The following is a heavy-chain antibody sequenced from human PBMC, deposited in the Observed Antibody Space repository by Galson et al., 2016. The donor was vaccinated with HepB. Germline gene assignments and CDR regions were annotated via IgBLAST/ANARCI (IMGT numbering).Heavy chain of an antibody. CDR1: GFTFSDFG. CDR2: IWYDGSNK. J-gene: IGHJ6*02. V-gene: IGHV3-33*01. CDR3: ARFGGSLGRDV. D-gene: IGHD2-15*01. Sequence: SLRLSCAASGFTFSDFGMHWVRKAPGKGLEWVALIWYDGSNKHYADSVKGRFTISRDNPKNTLYLQMNSLTDEDTAVYYCARFGGSLGRDVWGQGTTVTVSS.